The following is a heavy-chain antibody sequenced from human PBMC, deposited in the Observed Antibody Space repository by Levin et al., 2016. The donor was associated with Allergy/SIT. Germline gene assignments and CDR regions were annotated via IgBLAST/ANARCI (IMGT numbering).Heavy chain of an antibody. CDR2: LNPSGDTT. V-gene: IGHV1-46*03. Sequence: ASVKVSCKASGYTFTRYYIHWVRQAPGHGLEWMGTLNPSGDTTTYAQKFQGRVTMTRDTPTSTFYMELSSLRSEDTAVYYCASVDGRWAYYGLDVWGQGTTVTVSS. CDR1: GYTFTRYY. D-gene: IGHD4-23*01. CDR3: ASVDGRWAYYGLDV. J-gene: IGHJ6*02.